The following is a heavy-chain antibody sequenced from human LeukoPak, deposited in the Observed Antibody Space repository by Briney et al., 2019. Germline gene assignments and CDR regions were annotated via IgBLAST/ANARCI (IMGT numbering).Heavy chain of an antibody. V-gene: IGHV1-69*01. D-gene: IGHD4-23*01. Sequence: SVKVSCKASGGTFSSYAISWVRQAPGQGLEWMGGIIPIFGAANYAQKFQGRVTITADESTSTAYMELSSLRSGDTAVYYCARDLGLYGGNSALDYWGQGTLVTVSS. CDR3: ARDLGLYGGNSALDY. J-gene: IGHJ4*02. CDR2: IIPIFGAA. CDR1: GGTFSSYA.